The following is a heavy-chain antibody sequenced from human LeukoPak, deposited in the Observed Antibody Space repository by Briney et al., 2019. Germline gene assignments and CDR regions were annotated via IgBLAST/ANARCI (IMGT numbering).Heavy chain of an antibody. CDR1: GGSISSSSYY. V-gene: IGHV4-39*07. CDR3: AREFKRYSSSWARDPDFDY. Sequence: SETLSLTCTVSGGSISSSSYYWGWIRRPPGKGLEWIGSIYYSGSTYYNPSLKSRVTISVDTSKNQFSLKLSSVTAADTAVYYCAREFKRYSSSWARDPDFDYWGQGTLVTVSS. D-gene: IGHD6-13*01. CDR2: IYYSGST. J-gene: IGHJ4*02.